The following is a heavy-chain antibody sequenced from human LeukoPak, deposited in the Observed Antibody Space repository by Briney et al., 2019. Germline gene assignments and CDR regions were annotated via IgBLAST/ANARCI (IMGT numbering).Heavy chain of an antibody. CDR2: IDPSDSYT. J-gene: IGHJ3*02. D-gene: IGHD2-2*01. CDR1: GYKFTNYW. Sequence: GEPLKISCKDSGYKFTNYWIFWVRQMPGKGLEWMGRIDPSDSYTNYSPSFQGHVTISADESISTAYLQWSSLKASDTAMYYCARLQGYCISTTCYGAFDIWGQGTMVTVSS. CDR3: ARLQGYCISTTCYGAFDI. V-gene: IGHV5-10-1*01.